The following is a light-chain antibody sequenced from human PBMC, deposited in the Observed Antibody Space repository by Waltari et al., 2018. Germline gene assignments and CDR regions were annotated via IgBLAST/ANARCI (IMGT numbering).Light chain of an antibody. CDR2: DVT. Sequence: QSALTQPRSVSGSPGQSVTISCSGSNSDVGGYNYVSWYQQHPGKAPKLMLSDVTKRPSGVPDRFSGSKSGNTASLTISGLQAEDEADYYCSSYAGSSVAFGGGTKLTVL. CDR1: NSDVGGYNY. CDR3: SSYAGSSVA. V-gene: IGLV2-11*01. J-gene: IGLJ2*01.